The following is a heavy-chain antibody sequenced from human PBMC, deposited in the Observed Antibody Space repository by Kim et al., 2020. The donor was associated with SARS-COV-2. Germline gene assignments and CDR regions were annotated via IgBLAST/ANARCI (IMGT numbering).Heavy chain of an antibody. CDR1: GFTFSSYA. V-gene: IGHV3-23*01. CDR2: ISGSGGST. J-gene: IGHJ5*02. D-gene: IGHD4-17*01. Sequence: GGSLRLSCAASGFTFSSYAMSWVRQAPGKGLEWVSAISGSGGSTYYADSVKGRFTISRDNSKNTLYLQMNSLRAEDTAVYYCAKGAEEWGMTTVTNWFDPWGQGTLVTVSS. CDR3: AKGAEEWGMTTVTNWFDP.